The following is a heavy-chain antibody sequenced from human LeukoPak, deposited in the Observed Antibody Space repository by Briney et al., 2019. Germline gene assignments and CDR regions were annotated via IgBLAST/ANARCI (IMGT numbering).Heavy chain of an antibody. CDR3: ARDRYVRVRGARGNWFDP. D-gene: IGHD3-10*01. CDR2: IYYSGST. V-gene: IGHV4-39*07. CDR1: GGSISSSSYY. Sequence: SETLSLTCTVSGGSISSSSYYWGWIRQPPGKGLEWIGSIYYSGSTYYNPSLKSRVTISVDTSKNQFSLKLSSVTAADTAVYYCARDRYVRVRGARGNWFDPWGQGTLVTVYS. J-gene: IGHJ5*02.